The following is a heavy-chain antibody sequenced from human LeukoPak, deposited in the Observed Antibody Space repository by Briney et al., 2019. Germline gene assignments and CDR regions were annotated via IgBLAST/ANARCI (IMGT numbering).Heavy chain of an antibody. D-gene: IGHD2-15*01. V-gene: IGHV1-69*05. Sequence: ASVKVSCKASGHTFTSYGISWVRQAPGQGLEWMGGIIPIFGTANYAQKFQGRVTITTDESTSTAYMELSSLRSEDTAVYYCARSVLSSTFDPWGQGTLVTVSS. CDR1: GHTFTSYG. CDR2: IIPIFGTA. CDR3: ARSVLSSTFDP. J-gene: IGHJ5*02.